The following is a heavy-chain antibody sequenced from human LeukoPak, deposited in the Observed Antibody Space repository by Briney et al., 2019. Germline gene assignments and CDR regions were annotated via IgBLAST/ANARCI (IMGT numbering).Heavy chain of an antibody. CDR1: GGSFSGYY. CDR3: ARGHKYCSSTSYYGGNWFDP. V-gene: IGHV4-34*01. Sequence: SETLSLTCAVYGGSFSGYYWSWIRQPPGKGLEWIGEINHSGSTNYNPSLKSRVTISVDTSKNQFSLKLSSVTAADTAVYYCARGHKYCSSTSYYGGNWFDPWGQGTLVTVSS. CDR2: INHSGST. J-gene: IGHJ5*02. D-gene: IGHD2-2*01.